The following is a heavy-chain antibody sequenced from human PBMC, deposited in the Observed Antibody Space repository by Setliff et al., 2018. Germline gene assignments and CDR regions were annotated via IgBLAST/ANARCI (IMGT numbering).Heavy chain of an antibody. CDR3: ARDSSGYMAFDI. CDR1: GYSISSGYI. J-gene: IGHJ3*02. Sequence: SETLSLTCTVSGYSISSGYIWGWIRQPQGKGLEWVGNIGHTGSINYNPSLKSRLTISRDTSKNQISLKLNSVTATDTAVYYCARDSSGYMAFDIWGQGTMVTVSS. V-gene: IGHV4-38-2*02. CDR2: IGHTGSI. D-gene: IGHD3-22*01.